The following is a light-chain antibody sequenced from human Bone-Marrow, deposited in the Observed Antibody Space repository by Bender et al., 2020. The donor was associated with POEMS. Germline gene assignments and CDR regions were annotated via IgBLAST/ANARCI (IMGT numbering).Light chain of an antibody. CDR1: TYNMGRNY. CDR2: RNS. Sequence: QSVLTQPPSASGTPGQKVTISCSGTTYNMGRNYVFWYQQFPGMAPKLLISRNSERPSGIPDRFSGSKSGTSATLGITGLQTGDEADYYCGTWDSSLSAGVFGGGTKLTVL. CDR3: GTWDSSLSAGV. V-gene: IGLV1-51*02. J-gene: IGLJ3*02.